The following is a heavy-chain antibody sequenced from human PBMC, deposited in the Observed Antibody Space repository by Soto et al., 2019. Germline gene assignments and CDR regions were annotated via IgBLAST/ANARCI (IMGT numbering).Heavy chain of an antibody. Sequence: GESLTISCKGSGYSFAGYWITWVRQKPGKGLEWMGRIDPSDSQTYYSPSFRGHVTISVTKSITTVFLQWSSLRASDTAMYYCARQIYDSDTGPNFQYYFDSWGQGTPVTVSS. D-gene: IGHD3-22*01. CDR1: GYSFAGYW. CDR2: IDPSDSQT. CDR3: ARQIYDSDTGPNFQYYFDS. J-gene: IGHJ4*02. V-gene: IGHV5-10-1*01.